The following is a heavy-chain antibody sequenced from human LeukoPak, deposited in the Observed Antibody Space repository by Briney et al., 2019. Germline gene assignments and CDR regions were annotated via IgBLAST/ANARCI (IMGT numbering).Heavy chain of an antibody. CDR3: ARGTKRGYRVYYFDY. V-gene: IGHV4-34*01. CDR1: GGSFSGYY. J-gene: IGHJ4*02. D-gene: IGHD5-18*01. CDR2: INHSGST. Sequence: SETLSLTCAVYGGSFSGYYWSWIRQPPGKGLEWIGEINHSGSTNYNPSLKSRVTISVDTSKNQFSLKLSSVTAADTAVYYSARGTKRGYRVYYFDYWGQGTLVTVSS.